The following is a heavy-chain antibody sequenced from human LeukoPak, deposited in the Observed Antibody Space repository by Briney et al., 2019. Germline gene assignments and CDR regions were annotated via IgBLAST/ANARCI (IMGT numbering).Heavy chain of an antibody. CDR1: GYTFTGYY. V-gene: IGHV1-2*02. CDR2: INPNTGGT. CDR3: AKDYSGSGSYCDY. J-gene: IGHJ4*02. Sequence: ASVKVSCKASGYTFTGYYIHWVRQAPGQGLERMGWINPNTGGTNYAQKFQGRVTMTRDTSISTAYMELSRLRSDDTAVYYCAKDYSGSGSYCDYWGQGALVTVSS. D-gene: IGHD3-10*01.